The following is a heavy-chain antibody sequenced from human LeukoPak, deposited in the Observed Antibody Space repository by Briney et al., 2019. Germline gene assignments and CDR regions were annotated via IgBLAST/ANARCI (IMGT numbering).Heavy chain of an antibody. Sequence: GGSLRLSCAASGFTFSSYAMSWVRQAPGKGLEWVSAISGSGGSTYYADSVKGRFTISRDNSKTTLYLQMNSLRAEDTAVYYCANMPPGYCCGGSCYPLDYWGQGTQVPVSS. CDR2: ISGSGGST. D-gene: IGHD2-15*01. CDR3: ANMPPGYCCGGSCYPLDY. V-gene: IGHV3-23*01. J-gene: IGHJ4*02. CDR1: GFTFSSYA.